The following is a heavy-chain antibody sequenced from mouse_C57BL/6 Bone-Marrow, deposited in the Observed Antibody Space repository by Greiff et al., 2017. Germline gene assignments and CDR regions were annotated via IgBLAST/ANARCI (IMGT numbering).Heavy chain of an antibody. CDR2: IDPEDGET. CDR1: GFNIKDYY. V-gene: IGHV14-2*01. CDR3: ARWATVVARVDY. Sequence: VQLQQSVAELVKPGASVKLSCTASGFNIKDYYMHLVKQRTEQGPEWIGRIDPEDGETKYAPKFPGKATITADTSSNTAYLQLSSLTSEDTAVYYCARWATVVARVDYGGQGTTLTVAS. D-gene: IGHD1-1*01. J-gene: IGHJ2*01.